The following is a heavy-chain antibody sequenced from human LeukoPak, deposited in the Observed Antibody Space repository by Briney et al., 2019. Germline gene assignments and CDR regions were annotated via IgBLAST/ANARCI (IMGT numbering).Heavy chain of an antibody. CDR2: VYTGGST. D-gene: IGHD3-10*01. CDR1: GFTVSSNY. Sequence: GGSLRLSCAASGFTVSSNYMNWVRQAPGKGLEWVSIVYTGGSTDYADSVKGRFTISRDNSKNTLYLQMNSLRTEDTAVYYCARLSEMLRGPEVIYYFEHWGQGTLVTVSS. V-gene: IGHV3-66*04. CDR3: ARLSEMLRGPEVIYYFEH. J-gene: IGHJ4*02.